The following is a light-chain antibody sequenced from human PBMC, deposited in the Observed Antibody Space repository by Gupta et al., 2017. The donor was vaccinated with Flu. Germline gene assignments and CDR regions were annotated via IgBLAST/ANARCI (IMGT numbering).Light chain of an antibody. CDR2: AAS. CDR3: QQSYSFPLT. J-gene: IGKJ4*01. V-gene: IGKV1-39*01. Sequence: DIQMTQSPSSLSASVGDRVTITCRASQSISSDLSWYQQKPGKVPKILIYAASSLQAGVPSRFSGSGSGTHFTLTISGLQPEDLAVYYCQQSYSFPLTFGGGTKVEIK. CDR1: QSISSD.